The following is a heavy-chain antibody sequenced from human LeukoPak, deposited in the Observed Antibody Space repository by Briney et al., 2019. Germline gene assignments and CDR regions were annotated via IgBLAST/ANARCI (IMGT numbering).Heavy chain of an antibody. V-gene: IGHV4-4*02. D-gene: IGHD1-26*01. CDR2: FSLAGQT. Sequence: PSGTLSLTCVVSGGSTSGTNWWSWVPPPPAQGLEWIGEFSLAGQTNYNPSLNGRVTISLDKSSNQLSLHLTSVAAADTATYFCSRESGPFCPFGYWGQGTLVIVSS. CDR1: GGSTSGTNW. CDR3: SRESGPFCPFGY. J-gene: IGHJ4*02.